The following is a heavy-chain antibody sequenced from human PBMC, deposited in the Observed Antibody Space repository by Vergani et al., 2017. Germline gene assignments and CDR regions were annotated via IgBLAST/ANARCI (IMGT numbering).Heavy chain of an antibody. D-gene: IGHD2-2*01. CDR1: GITFNSNA. CDR3: ARDGALYCSSTSCSRYYYMDV. J-gene: IGHJ6*03. V-gene: IGHV3-30-3*01. CDR2: MSYEGGNK. Sequence: QVQLVESGGGVVQPGRSLRLSCAASGITFNSNAMHWVRLAPGKGLEWLAVMSYEGGNKYYADSVEGRFTISRDNSKNTLYLQMNSLRAEDTAVYYCARDGALYCSSTSCSRYYYMDVWGKGTTVTVTS.